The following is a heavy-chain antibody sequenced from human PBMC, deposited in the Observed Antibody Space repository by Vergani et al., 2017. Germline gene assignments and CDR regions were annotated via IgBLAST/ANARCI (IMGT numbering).Heavy chain of an antibody. CDR3: ARSSGYYSYYFDF. D-gene: IGHD3-22*01. CDR2: IIPMFGTA. V-gene: IGHV1-69*12. J-gene: IGHJ4*02. CDR1: GGTFSSYA. Sequence: QVQLVQSGAEVKKPGSSVKVSCQASGGTFSSYAISWVRQAPGQGLEWMGGIIPMFGTANYAQKFQGRVTITADEFTSTAYMELSSLRSEDTAVYYCARSSGYYSYYFDFWGQGTLVTVSS.